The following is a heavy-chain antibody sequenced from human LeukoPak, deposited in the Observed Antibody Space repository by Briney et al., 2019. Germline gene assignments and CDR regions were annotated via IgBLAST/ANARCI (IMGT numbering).Heavy chain of an antibody. CDR1: GNTFTSYY. V-gene: IGHV1-46*01. CDR3: ARWDENIYGQPQGGCLDY. J-gene: IGHJ4*02. CDR2: ISPSGGST. Sequence: EASVKVSCKASGNTFTSYYIHWVRQAPGQGLEWMGIISPSGGSTSYAQTFEGRVTMTRDTSTSTVYMELSSLRSEDTAVYYCARWDENIYGQPQGGCLDYWGQGTVDSVSS. D-gene: IGHD5-18*01.